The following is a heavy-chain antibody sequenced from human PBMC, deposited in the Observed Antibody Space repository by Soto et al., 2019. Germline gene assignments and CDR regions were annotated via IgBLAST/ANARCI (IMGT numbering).Heavy chain of an antibody. CDR2: ISGFNGNT. D-gene: IGHD3-16*01. CDR1: GYTFNFYG. V-gene: IGHV1-18*01. Sequence: QVQLVQSGAEVKKPGASVKVSCKASGYTFNFYGITWVRQAPGQGLEWMGWISGFNGNTNYAADLKGRVTMTTDTSTSTAYMVLRGLRSDDTAVYYCARIGVSSGHESPDFDSWGQGTLVTVSS. J-gene: IGHJ4*02. CDR3: ARIGVSSGHESPDFDS.